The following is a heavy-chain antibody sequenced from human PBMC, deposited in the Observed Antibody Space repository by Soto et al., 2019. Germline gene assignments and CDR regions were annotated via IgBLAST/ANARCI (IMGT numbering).Heavy chain of an antibody. J-gene: IGHJ6*02. Sequence: QVQLVQSGAEVKKPGSSVKVSCKASGGTFSSYTISWVRQAPGQGLEWMGRIIPILGIANYAQKFQGRVTITADKSTSTAYLELSSLRSEDTAVYYCAIDSDYGDQTYYYGMYVWGQGTTVTVSS. CDR3: AIDSDYGDQTYYYGMYV. CDR1: GGTFSSYT. D-gene: IGHD4-17*01. V-gene: IGHV1-69*08. CDR2: IIPILGIA.